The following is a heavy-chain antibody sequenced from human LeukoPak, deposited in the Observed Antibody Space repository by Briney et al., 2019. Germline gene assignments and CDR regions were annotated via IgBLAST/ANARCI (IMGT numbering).Heavy chain of an antibody. V-gene: IGHV3-15*01. CDR2: IKSKTDGGII. J-gene: IGHJ1*01. Sequence: PGGSLRLSCAASGFAFSDYAMSWVRQAPGKGLEWVGRIKSKTDGGIIDYAAPVKGRFTISRDDSKNTLYLQINSLKTEDTAVYYCITDPSGYRGYEGYFQHWGQGTLVTVSS. CDR3: ITDPSGYRGYEGYFQH. CDR1: GFAFSDYA. D-gene: IGHD5-12*01.